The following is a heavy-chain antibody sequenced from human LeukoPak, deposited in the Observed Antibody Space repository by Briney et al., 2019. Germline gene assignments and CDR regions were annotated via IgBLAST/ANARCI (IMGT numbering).Heavy chain of an antibody. Sequence: GGSLRLSCAASGFTFNTFWMSWVRQTPGKGLEWVVNIKEDGTKKYYVDSVKGRFTISRDNAENSLYLQMNSLRAEDTAVYYCARDAAGYDPWGQGTLVTVSS. CDR2: IKEDGTKK. CDR3: ARDAAGYDP. V-gene: IGHV3-7*01. J-gene: IGHJ5*02. CDR1: GFTFNTFW. D-gene: IGHD6-13*01.